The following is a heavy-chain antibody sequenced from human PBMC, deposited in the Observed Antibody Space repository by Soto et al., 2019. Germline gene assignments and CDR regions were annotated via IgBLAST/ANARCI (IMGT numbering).Heavy chain of an antibody. CDR3: AKYSSKGGSGAGYYGMDV. V-gene: IGHV3-23*01. CDR2: ISGSGGST. CDR1: GFTFSSYA. Sequence: PGGSLRLSCAASGFTFSSYAMSWFRQAPGKGLEWVSAISGSGGSTYYADSVKGRFTISRDNSKYTLYLQMNSLRAEDTAVYYCAKYSSKGGSGAGYYGMDVWGQGTTVTVSS. D-gene: IGHD3-10*01. J-gene: IGHJ6*02.